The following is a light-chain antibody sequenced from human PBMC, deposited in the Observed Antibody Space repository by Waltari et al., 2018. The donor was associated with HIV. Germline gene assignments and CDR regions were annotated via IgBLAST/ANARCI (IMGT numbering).Light chain of an antibody. CDR1: ALTQQY. CDR3: QSADSSGVDFVV. Sequence: DLTQPPSVSVPPGQTATLTCTGDALTQQYGYWYQKKAGQAPFLLINKGSERLSGMTERGSGASSGKSLTLTNNGVRAEDEAEYYCQSADSSGVDFVVFGGGTKLTVL. CDR2: KGS. J-gene: IGLJ2*01. V-gene: IGLV3-25*03.